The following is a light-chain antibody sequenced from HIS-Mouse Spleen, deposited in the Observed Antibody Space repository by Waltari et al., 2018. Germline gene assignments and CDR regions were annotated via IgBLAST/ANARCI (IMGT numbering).Light chain of an antibody. CDR3: CSYAGSY. CDR1: RSDVGGHNY. CDR2: DVS. V-gene: IGLV2-11*02. J-gene: IGLJ2*01. Sequence: QSALTQPRSVSGSPGQSVTISCTGTRSDVGGHNYGSWYQQHPGKAPKLMIYDVSKRPSGVPDRFSGSKSGNTASLTISGLQAEDEADYYCCSYAGSYFGGGTKLTVL.